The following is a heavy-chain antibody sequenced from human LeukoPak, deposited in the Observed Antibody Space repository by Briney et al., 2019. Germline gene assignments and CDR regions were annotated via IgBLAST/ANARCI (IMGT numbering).Heavy chain of an antibody. V-gene: IGHV4-30-2*01. CDR2: IYHSGST. CDR3: ARLRVSYGYTDY. Sequence: PSETLSLTCAVSGGSISSGGYSWNWIRQPPGKGLEWIGYIYHSGSTYYNPSLKSRVTISVDTSKNQFSLKLSSVTAADTAVYYCARLRVSYGYTDYWGQGTLVTVSS. CDR1: GGSISSGGYS. J-gene: IGHJ4*02. D-gene: IGHD5-18*01.